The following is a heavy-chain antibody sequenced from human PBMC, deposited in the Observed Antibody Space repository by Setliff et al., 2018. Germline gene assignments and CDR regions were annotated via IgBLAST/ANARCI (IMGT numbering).Heavy chain of an antibody. CDR3: ARIGTSSVLYGMDV. CDR2: IFSMDQK. V-gene: IGHV2-26*03. J-gene: IGHJ6*02. Sequence: SGPTLVNPTEPLTLTCTISGFTLSDGRVGVTWIRQPPGKALEWLATIFSMDQKSYSTSLESRLLISKDTSATQVVLMMTNMNPADTGTYYCARIGTSSVLYGMDVWGQGTTVTVSS. CDR1: GFTLSDGRVG. D-gene: IGHD3-22*01.